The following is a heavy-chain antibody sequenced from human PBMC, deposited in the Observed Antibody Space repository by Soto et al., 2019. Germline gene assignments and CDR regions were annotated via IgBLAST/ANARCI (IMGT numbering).Heavy chain of an antibody. Sequence: EVQLLESGGGSVQPGGSLRLSCAASGFTFSSYAMSWVRQAPGKGLEWVSGISGSGGGTYYADSVKGRFTISRDNSKDPLYLQMNSLRAEDTAVYYCAKDRRDMVATEDVWGQGTTVTVSS. V-gene: IGHV3-23*01. CDR2: ISGSGGGT. D-gene: IGHD5-12*01. CDR3: AKDRRDMVATEDV. J-gene: IGHJ6*02. CDR1: GFTFSSYA.